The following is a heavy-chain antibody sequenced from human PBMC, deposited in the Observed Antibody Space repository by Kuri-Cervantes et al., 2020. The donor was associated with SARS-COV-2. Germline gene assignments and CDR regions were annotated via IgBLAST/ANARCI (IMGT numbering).Heavy chain of an antibody. V-gene: IGHV2-70*12. Sequence: SGPTLVKPTQTLTLTCTFSGFSLNTSGMCVSWIRQPPGKALEWLARIDWDDDKYYKTSLKSRLTITKDTSKNQVVLTMTNMDPVDTATYYCAHASWLSGFVDYWGQGTLVTVSS. CDR1: GFSLNTSGMC. J-gene: IGHJ4*02. CDR2: IDWDDDK. D-gene: IGHD2-15*01. CDR3: AHASWLSGFVDY.